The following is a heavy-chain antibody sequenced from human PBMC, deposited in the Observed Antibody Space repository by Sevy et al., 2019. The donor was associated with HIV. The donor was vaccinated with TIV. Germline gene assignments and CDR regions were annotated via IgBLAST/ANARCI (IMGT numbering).Heavy chain of an antibody. CDR3: ARDNAGGRDY. CDR1: GYTFTSYG. Sequence: ASVKVSCKASGYTFTSYGISWVRQAPGQGFEWLGWISAYNGNTNYAQKLQGKVTMTTDTSTSTAYMALRSLGSDDTAVYYCARDNAGGRDYWGQGTMVTVSS. V-gene: IGHV1-18*04. CDR2: ISAYNGNT. J-gene: IGHJ4*02. D-gene: IGHD2-15*01.